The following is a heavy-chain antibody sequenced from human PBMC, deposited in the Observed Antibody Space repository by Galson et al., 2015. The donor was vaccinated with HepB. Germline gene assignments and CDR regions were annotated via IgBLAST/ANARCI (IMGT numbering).Heavy chain of an antibody. CDR2: IIPIFGTA. CDR1: GGTFSSYA. J-gene: IGHJ6*03. Sequence: SVKVSCKASGGTFSSYAISWVRQAPGQGLEWMGGIIPIFGTANYAQKFQGRVTITADESTSTAYMELSSLRSEDTAVYYCARGSNYVGVGYYYMDVWGKGTTVTVSS. D-gene: IGHD4-11*01. CDR3: ARGSNYVGVGYYYMDV. V-gene: IGHV1-69*13.